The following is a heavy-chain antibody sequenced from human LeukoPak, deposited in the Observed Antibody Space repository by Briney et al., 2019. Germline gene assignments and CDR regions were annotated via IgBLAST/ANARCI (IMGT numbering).Heavy chain of an antibody. CDR3: ARVGATYSGDP. V-gene: IGHV1-2*02. CDR1: GYTFTDYY. Sequence: ASVKVSCKASGYTFTDYYVHWVRQAPGQGLEWMAWIDPNSGATNYAQKFQGRITMTRDTSISTAYMELSRLRSDDTAVYYCARVGATYSGDPWGQGTLVTVSS. J-gene: IGHJ5*02. CDR2: IDPNSGAT. D-gene: IGHD1-26*01.